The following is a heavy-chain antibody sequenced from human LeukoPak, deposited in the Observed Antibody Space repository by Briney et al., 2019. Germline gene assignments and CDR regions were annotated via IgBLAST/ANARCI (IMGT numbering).Heavy chain of an antibody. J-gene: IGHJ3*02. CDR3: ARDQSFLVVPAASDAFDI. V-gene: IGHV3-11*04. D-gene: IGHD2-2*01. CDR1: GFTFSDYY. CDR2: ISSRGTSK. Sequence: PGGSLRLSCAASGFTFSDYYMSWIRQAPGKGLEWVSYISSRGTSKYYADSVKGRFTISRDNAKNSLYLQMNSLRAEDTAVYYCARDQSFLVVPAASDAFDIWGQGTMVTVSS.